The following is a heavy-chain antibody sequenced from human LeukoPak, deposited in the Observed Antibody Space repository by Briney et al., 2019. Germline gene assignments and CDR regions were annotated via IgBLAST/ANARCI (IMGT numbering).Heavy chain of an antibody. V-gene: IGHV1-2*06. Sequence: ASVKVSCKASGYTFTGYYMHWVRQASGQGLEWMGRINPNSGGTNYAQKFQGRVTMTRDTSISTAYMELSRLRSDDTAVYYCARDRGSGSYEFDPWGQGTLVTVSS. CDR3: ARDRGSGSYEFDP. CDR2: INPNSGGT. CDR1: GYTFTGYY. D-gene: IGHD1-26*01. J-gene: IGHJ5*02.